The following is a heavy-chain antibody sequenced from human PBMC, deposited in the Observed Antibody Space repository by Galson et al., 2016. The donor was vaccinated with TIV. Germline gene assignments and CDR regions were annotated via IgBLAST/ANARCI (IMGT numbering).Heavy chain of an antibody. CDR2: ISYDGRET. J-gene: IGHJ3*01. CDR3: AKSLHDSFGPNDA. CDR1: GFYFSAYG. Sequence: LRLSCAASGFYFSAYGMHWVRQAPGKGMEWVAVISYDGRETQYADSVKGRSTVSRDNSKNTLYLDMNSLRPEDTAVYYCAKSLHDSFGPNDAWGQGTMVTVSS. V-gene: IGHV3-30*18. D-gene: IGHD3-22*01.